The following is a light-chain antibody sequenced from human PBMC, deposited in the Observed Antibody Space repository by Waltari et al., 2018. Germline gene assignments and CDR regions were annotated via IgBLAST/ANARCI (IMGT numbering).Light chain of an antibody. CDR1: QSISSL. Sequence: DIQMTQSPSSLSASVGDRVTITCRASQSISSLLNWYQQKPGKAPQVLISAASNLQSGVPSTFRGSGSGTDFTLTVSSLQPEDFATYYCQHRHTIPITFGGGTKVDIK. CDR2: AAS. V-gene: IGKV1-39*01. J-gene: IGKJ4*01. CDR3: QHRHTIPIT.